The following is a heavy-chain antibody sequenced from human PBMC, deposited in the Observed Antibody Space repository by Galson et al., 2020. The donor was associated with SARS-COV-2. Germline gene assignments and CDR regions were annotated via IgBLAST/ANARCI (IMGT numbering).Heavy chain of an antibody. D-gene: IGHD2-15*01. V-gene: IGHV4-38-2*02. CDR1: GYSISSGFY. CDR2: IYKSGKT. CDR3: ASRVDVAVAAAAGVQFDP. Sequence: SETLSLTCTVSGYSISSGFYWAWIRQPPGKGLGWIGNIYKSGKTYYNPSLKSRVTISLDKSTNQFSLRLTSVAAADTAVYYCASRVDVAVAAAAGVQFDPWGQGTLVTVSS. J-gene: IGHJ5*02.